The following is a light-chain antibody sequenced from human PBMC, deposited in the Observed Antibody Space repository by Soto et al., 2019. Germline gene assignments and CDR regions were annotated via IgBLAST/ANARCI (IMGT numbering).Light chain of an antibody. J-gene: IGLJ1*01. CDR2: DVS. V-gene: IGLV2-18*02. Sequence: QSALTQPPSVSGSPGQSVTISCTGTSSDVGGYHRVSWYQQPPGKAPKLLIYDVSNRPSGGSTRFSGSKSGNTASLTISGLQAEDEADYYCTSYATGSAYVFGPGTKRTVL. CDR1: SSDVGGYHR. CDR3: TSYATGSAYV.